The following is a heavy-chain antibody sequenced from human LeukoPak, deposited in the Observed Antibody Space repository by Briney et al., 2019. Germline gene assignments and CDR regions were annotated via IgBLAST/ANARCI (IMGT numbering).Heavy chain of an antibody. CDR3: ARGGVREIQKIDY. V-gene: IGHV1-8*01. CDR1: GYTFTCYD. D-gene: IGHD3-10*01. CDR2: TNPDSGNT. J-gene: IGHJ4*02. Sequence: ASVKVSCKASGYTFTCYDINWVRQATGQGLEWMGWTNPDSGNTGFAQKFQGRITMTRNTSISTAYMELSSLRSEDTAVYYCARGGVREIQKIDYWGQGTLVTVSS.